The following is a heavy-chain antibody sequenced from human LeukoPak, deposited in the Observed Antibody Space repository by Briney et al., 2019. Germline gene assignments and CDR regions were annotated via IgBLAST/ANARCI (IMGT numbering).Heavy chain of an antibody. D-gene: IGHD3-10*01. CDR1: GGSFSGYY. Sequence: SETLSLTCAVYGGSFSGYYWSWIRQPPGKGLEWIGEINHSGSTNYNPSLKSRVTISVDTSKNQSSLKLSSVTAADTAVYYCARGPITYYYGSGSYYIFDYWGQGTLVTVSS. CDR2: INHSGST. CDR3: ARGPITYYYGSGSYYIFDY. V-gene: IGHV4-34*01. J-gene: IGHJ4*02.